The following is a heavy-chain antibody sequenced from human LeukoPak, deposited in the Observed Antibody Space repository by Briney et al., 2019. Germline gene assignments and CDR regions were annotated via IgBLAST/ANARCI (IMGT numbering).Heavy chain of an antibody. CDR3: AKSVGYSYGTPYYFDY. Sequence: GGSLRLSCAASGFTFSGYEVTWVRQAPGKGLEWVSGTSGSGGSTYYADSVKGRFTISRDNSKNTLYLQMNSLRAEDTATYYCAKSVGYSYGTPYYFDYWGQGTLLTVSS. CDR2: TSGSGGST. D-gene: IGHD5-18*01. J-gene: IGHJ4*02. CDR1: GFTFSGYE. V-gene: IGHV3-23*01.